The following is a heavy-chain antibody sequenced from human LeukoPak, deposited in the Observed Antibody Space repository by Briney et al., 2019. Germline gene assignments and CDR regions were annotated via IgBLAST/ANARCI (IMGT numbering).Heavy chain of an antibody. CDR2: ISAYNANT. CDR3: ARDAGSSWGNYYYYMDV. D-gene: IGHD6-13*01. V-gene: IGHV1-18*01. Sequence: GASVKVSCKASGYTFTNYGISWVRQAPGQGLEWIGWISAYNANTNYAQTLQGRVTMTTETSTSTAYMELRSLRSDATAVYYCARDAGSSWGNYYYYMDVWGEGTTVTVSS. J-gene: IGHJ6*03. CDR1: GYTFTNYG.